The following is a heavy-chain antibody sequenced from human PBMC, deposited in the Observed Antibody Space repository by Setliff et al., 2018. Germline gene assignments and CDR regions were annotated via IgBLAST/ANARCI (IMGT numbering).Heavy chain of an antibody. V-gene: IGHV1-18*01. J-gene: IGHJ4*02. D-gene: IGHD1-1*01. CDR1: GYGFTSYG. CDR3: ARDTYNPNWYGDRSFEY. CDR2: ISPYNGDT. Sequence: ASVKVSCKASGYGFTSYGISWVRQAPGQGLEWMEWISPYNGDTSYTQKLQDRVTMTTDISTSTAFMELRSLTSDDTAIYYCARDTYNPNWYGDRSFEYWGQGTLVTVSS.